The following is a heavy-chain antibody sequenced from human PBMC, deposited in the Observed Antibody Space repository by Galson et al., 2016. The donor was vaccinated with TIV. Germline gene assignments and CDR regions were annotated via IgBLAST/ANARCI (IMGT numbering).Heavy chain of an antibody. D-gene: IGHD3-3*01. CDR2: IYPDNSRT. J-gene: IGHJ6*03. Sequence: QSGAEVTEPGESLRISCEGSGYGFFGYWIAWVRQMPGKGLEWMGIIYPDNSRTTYSPSFQGQVTISADKSLNNAYLQWSSLKASDTAMYYCARHHDFWSGPGYFYMDVWGKGTTVIVSS. CDR1: GYGFFGYW. V-gene: IGHV5-51*01. CDR3: ARHHDFWSGPGYFYMDV.